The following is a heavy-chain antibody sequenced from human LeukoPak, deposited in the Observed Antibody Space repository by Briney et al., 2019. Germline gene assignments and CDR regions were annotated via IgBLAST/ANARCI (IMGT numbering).Heavy chain of an antibody. J-gene: IGHJ4*02. V-gene: IGHV4-59*01. Sequence: SETLSLTCTVSGGSISSYYWSWIRQPPGKGLEWVGYIYYSGSTNYNPSLKSRVNISVDTSKNQFSLKLSSVTAADTAVYYCARDEGSGYFDYWGQGTLVTVSS. CDR1: GGSISSYY. D-gene: IGHD3-22*01. CDR3: ARDEGSGYFDY. CDR2: IYYSGST.